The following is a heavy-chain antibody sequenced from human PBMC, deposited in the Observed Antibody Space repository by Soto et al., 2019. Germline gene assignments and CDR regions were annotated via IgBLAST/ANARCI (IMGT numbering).Heavy chain of an antibody. CDR3: SRRLKLGADYHGMDV. CDR1: GYTFTSYD. D-gene: IGHD1-26*01. V-gene: IGHV1-8*01. CDR2: MNPNSGNT. J-gene: IGHJ6*02. Sequence: ASVKVSCKASGYTFTSYDINWVRQATGQGLEWMGWMNPNSGNTGYAQKFQGRVTMTRNTSISTAYMELSSLRSEDTAVYYCSRRLKLGADYHGMDVWGQGTTVTVSS.